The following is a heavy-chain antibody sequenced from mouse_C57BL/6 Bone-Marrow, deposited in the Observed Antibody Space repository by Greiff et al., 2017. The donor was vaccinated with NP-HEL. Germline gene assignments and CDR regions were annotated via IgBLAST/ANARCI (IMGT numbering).Heavy chain of an antibody. CDR1: GYTFTSYW. Sequence: QVQLQQSGAELVKPGASVKMSCKASGYTFTSYWITWVKQRPGQGLEWIGDIYPGSGSTNYNEKFKSKATLTVDTSSSTAYMQLSSLTSEDSAVYYFARTTMITSRSVRYAMDYWGQGTSVTVSS. CDR3: ARTTMITSRSVRYAMDY. CDR2: IYPGSGST. J-gene: IGHJ4*01. V-gene: IGHV1-55*01. D-gene: IGHD2-4*01.